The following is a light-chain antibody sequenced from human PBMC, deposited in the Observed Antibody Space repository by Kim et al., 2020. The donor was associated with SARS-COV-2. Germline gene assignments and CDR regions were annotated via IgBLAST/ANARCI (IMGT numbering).Light chain of an antibody. CDR1: QTVNSN. Sequence: VSPGERATLSCRASQTVNSNLVWYQQRPGQAPRLRIYGASTRATGIPARFSGSGAGTEFTLTISSLQSEDFVIYYCQQYESWPRTFGQGTKVDIK. CDR2: GAS. J-gene: IGKJ1*01. CDR3: QQYESWPRT. V-gene: IGKV3-15*01.